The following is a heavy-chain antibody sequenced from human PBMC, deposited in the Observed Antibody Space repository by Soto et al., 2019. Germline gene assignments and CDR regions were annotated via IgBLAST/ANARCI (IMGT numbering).Heavy chain of an antibody. CDR1: GFTFNKYG. D-gene: IGHD3-10*01. V-gene: IGHV3-33*01. CDR3: ARAGVENWLDP. J-gene: IGHJ5*02. Sequence: QVQLVESGGGVVQPGRSLRLSCEGSGFTFNKYGMHWVRQAPGKGLEWVAIIWYDGSNDFYADSVKGRFTISKDNSKNKVYLKMDSLRVEDTGIYYCARAGVENWLDPWGQGTLVTVSS. CDR2: IWYDGSND.